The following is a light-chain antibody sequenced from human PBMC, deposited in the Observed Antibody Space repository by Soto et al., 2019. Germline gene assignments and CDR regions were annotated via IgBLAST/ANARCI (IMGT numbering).Light chain of an antibody. CDR3: QQYNSYSET. J-gene: IGKJ1*01. V-gene: IGKV1-5*03. CDR1: QSVGTW. Sequence: DIQMTQSPSTLSASVGGRVTITCRASQSVGTWVAWYQQKSGKAPKLLIYEASSLGSGVPSRFSGSGSGTEFTLTISSLQPDDFATYYCQQYNSYSETFGQGTKVDI. CDR2: EAS.